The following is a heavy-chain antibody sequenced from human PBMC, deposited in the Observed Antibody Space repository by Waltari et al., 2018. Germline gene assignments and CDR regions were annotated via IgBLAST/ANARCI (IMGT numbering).Heavy chain of an antibody. Sequence: EVQLVESGGGLVQPGGSLRLSCAASGCSFSDHGMHWVRQAPGKGLVWVSSINADGSTTEYAASVKGRFTISRDNAENTLYLQMSSLRADDTATYYCARPRIGARCFDWGQGTLVTVSS. D-gene: IGHD2-15*01. V-gene: IGHV3-74*03. CDR3: ARPRIGARCFD. CDR2: INADGSTT. J-gene: IGHJ4*02. CDR1: GCSFSDHG.